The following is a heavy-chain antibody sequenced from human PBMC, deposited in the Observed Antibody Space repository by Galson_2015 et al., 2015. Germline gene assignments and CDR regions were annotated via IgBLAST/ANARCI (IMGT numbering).Heavy chain of an antibody. CDR3: ARLDRGLSYCFDY. J-gene: IGHJ4*02. V-gene: IGHV3-7*05. D-gene: IGHD5-18*01. Sequence: LRLSCAASGFIFNQYWMSWVRQAPGKGLEWVANIKQDGSEKYYVDSVKGRFTISRDNANIALYLQMNNLRAEDTAIYYCARLDRGLSYCFDYWGQGTLVTVSS. CDR2: IKQDGSEK. CDR1: GFIFNQYW.